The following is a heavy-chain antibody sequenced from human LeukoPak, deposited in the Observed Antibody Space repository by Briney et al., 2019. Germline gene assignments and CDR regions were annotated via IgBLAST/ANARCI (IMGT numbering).Heavy chain of an antibody. Sequence: GGSLRLSCTASGFSFSDSYMSWFRQSPEKGLEWISYITSSGTTTEYADSVKGRFTISRVNAKNSLYLQMNSLRPEDTALYYCARDPDYGDPYWGQGTLVTVSS. V-gene: IGHV3-11*01. CDR3: ARDPDYGDPY. J-gene: IGHJ4*02. CDR2: ITSSGTTT. CDR1: GFSFSDSY. D-gene: IGHD4/OR15-4a*01.